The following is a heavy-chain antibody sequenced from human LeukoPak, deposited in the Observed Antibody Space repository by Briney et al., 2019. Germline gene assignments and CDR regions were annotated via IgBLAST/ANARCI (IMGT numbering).Heavy chain of an antibody. V-gene: IGHV3-9*01. CDR1: GFTFDDYA. Sequence: PGGSLRLSCAASGFTFDDYAMHWVRQAPWKGLEWVSGISWNSGSIGYADSVKGRFTISRDNAKNSLYLQMNSLRAEDTALYYCAKDSSGWIDYWGQGTLVTVSS. CDR3: AKDSSGWIDY. CDR2: ISWNSGSI. J-gene: IGHJ4*02. D-gene: IGHD6-19*01.